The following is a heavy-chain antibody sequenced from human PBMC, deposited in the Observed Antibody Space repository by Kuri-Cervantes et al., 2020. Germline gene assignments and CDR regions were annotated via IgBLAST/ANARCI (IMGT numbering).Heavy chain of an antibody. D-gene: IGHD2-2*01. CDR2: ISGSGDST. J-gene: IGHJ4*02. V-gene: IGHV3-23*01. Sequence: GESLKISCAASGFTFSDYYMSWIRQAPGKGLEWGSAISGSGDSTYYADSVKDRFTIFRDNSKNTLYLVMNSLRAEDTALYYCAKGRSSTYSYNYFDYWGQGTLVTVSS. CDR3: AKGRSSTYSYNYFDY. CDR1: GFTFSDYY.